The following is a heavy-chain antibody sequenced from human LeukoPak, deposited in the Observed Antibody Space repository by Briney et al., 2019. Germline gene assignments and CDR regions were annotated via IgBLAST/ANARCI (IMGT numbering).Heavy chain of an antibody. J-gene: IGHJ4*02. V-gene: IGHV3-7*03. CDR1: GLTFRTSW. D-gene: IGHD1-26*01. CDR2: INPDGSAK. Sequence: GGSLRLSCAASGLTFRTSWMNWVRQAPGKGLEWVASINPDGSAKYYVDSVKGRFTISRDNTKNSLYLQMNSLRAEDTAVYYCARDFAYRRLDYWGQGTLVTVSS. CDR3: ARDFAYRRLDY.